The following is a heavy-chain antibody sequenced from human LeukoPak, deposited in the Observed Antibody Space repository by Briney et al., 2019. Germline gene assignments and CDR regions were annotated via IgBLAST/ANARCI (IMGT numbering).Heavy chain of an antibody. CDR3: TTVGLYNILTGHYHDSFDM. D-gene: IGHD3-9*01. CDR2: IKGNINDGTT. Sequence: GGSLRLSCAASGLPFTNAWMSWVRQAPAKGLEGVGRIKGNINDGTTDHDAHVNGICTIATDDSKNTLELQMKRLKTEDTDVYYCTTVGLYNILTGHYHDSFDMWGQGTMVTVSS. J-gene: IGHJ3*02. CDR1: GLPFTNAW. V-gene: IGHV3-15*01.